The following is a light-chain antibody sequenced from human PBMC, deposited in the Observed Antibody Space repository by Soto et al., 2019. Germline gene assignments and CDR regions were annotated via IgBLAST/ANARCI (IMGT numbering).Light chain of an antibody. Sequence: EIVMTQSPATLSVSPGERAPIYCRASQSVSSNLAWYQQKPGQAPRLIVYGASTRATGIPARFSGSGSGTQFTLTISSLQSEDVAVYYCQQHNNWPLTLGGGTKVDIK. CDR3: QQHNNWPLT. J-gene: IGKJ4*01. V-gene: IGKV3-15*01. CDR1: QSVSSN. CDR2: GAS.